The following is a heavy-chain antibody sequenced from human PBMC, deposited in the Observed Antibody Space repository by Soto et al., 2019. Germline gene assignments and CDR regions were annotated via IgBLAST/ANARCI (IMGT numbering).Heavy chain of an antibody. Sequence: EVQLLESGGDLVKPGGSLRLSCAASGFTFSTYALTWVRQAPGKGLEWVATISGSGDYTYYGDSVKGRFSLSRDNSKNPVSLQMNSLRAEDTAIYYCAKDQANYAPDGVDVWGQGTTVTVSS. V-gene: IGHV3-23*01. CDR3: AKDQANYAPDGVDV. J-gene: IGHJ6*02. CDR1: GFTFSTYA. D-gene: IGHD3-16*01. CDR2: ISGSGDYT.